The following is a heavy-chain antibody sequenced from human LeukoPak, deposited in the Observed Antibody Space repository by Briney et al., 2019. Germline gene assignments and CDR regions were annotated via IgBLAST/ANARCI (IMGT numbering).Heavy chain of an antibody. V-gene: IGHV3-43*02. J-gene: IGHJ5*02. CDR3: AKDRLRRIVVVTAMNH. Sequence: PGWSLRLYCAASGFTIDDYAIHWVRQAPGKGLELFSLISGDGGSTYYADSVKGRFTISRDNSKNSLYMQMNSLRTEDTALYYCAKDRLRRIVVVTAMNHWGQGTLVTVSS. CDR2: ISGDGGST. D-gene: IGHD2-21*02. CDR1: GFTIDDYA.